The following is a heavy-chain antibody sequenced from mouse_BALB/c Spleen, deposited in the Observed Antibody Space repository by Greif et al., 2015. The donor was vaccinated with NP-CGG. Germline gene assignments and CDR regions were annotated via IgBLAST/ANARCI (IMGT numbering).Heavy chain of an antibody. J-gene: IGHJ4*01. D-gene: IGHD4-1*01. Sequence: QVQLLQSGPELVKPGASVKISCKASGYTFTDYYINWVKQKPGRGLEWIGWIYPGSGNTKYNEKFKGKATLTVDTSSSTAYMQLSRLTSEDTAVYVCARRTGTEAMDYWGQGNTDTDS. CDR3: ARRTGTEAMDY. V-gene: IGHV1-84*02. CDR2: IYPGSGNT. CDR1: GYTFTDYY.